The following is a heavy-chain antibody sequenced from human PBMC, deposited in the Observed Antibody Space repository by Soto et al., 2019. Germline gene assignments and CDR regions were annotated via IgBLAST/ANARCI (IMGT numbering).Heavy chain of an antibody. CDR1: GGSMSGYY. Sequence: SETLSLACTVSGGSMSGYYWSWMRQAPGEGLEWIGHFYYTGGANYNPSLRSRVTISADMSKNQFSLSLSSVTAADTAVYYCARMPVGTNGNHGWIDPWGQGTLVTVSS. J-gene: IGHJ5*02. CDR2: FYYTGGA. CDR3: ARMPVGTNGNHGWIDP. V-gene: IGHV4-59*01. D-gene: IGHD1-20*01.